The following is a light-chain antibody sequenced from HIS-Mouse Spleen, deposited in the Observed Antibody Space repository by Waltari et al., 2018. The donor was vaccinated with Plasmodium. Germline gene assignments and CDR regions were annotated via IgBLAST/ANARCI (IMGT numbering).Light chain of an antibody. Sequence: QTVVTQEPSLTVSPGGTVTLTCASSTGAVTSGYYPNWFQQKPGQAPRALIYSTSNQHAWIPARFSGSLLRGKAALTLAGVQPEEEAEYYCLLYYGGARVFGGGTKLTVL. CDR2: STS. J-gene: IGLJ3*02. V-gene: IGLV7-43*01. CDR1: TGAVTSGYY. CDR3: LLYYGGARV.